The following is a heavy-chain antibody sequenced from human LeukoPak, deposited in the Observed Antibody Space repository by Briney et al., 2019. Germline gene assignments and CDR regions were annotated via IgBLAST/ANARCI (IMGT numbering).Heavy chain of an antibody. Sequence: PSETLSLTCTVSGGSISSSSYYWGWIRQPPGKGLEWIGYIYYSGSTNYNPSLKSRVTISVDTSKNQFSLKLSSVTAADTAVYYCARGPIGYSYGNRVYYYGMDVWGQGTTVTVSS. CDR1: GGSISSSSYY. J-gene: IGHJ6*02. D-gene: IGHD5-18*01. CDR3: ARGPIGYSYGNRVYYYGMDV. V-gene: IGHV4-61*05. CDR2: IYYSGST.